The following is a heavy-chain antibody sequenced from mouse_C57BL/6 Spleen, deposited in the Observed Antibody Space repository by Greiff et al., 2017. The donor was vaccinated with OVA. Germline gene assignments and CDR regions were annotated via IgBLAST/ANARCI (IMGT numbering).Heavy chain of an antibody. CDR3: ARLRGSSYYFDY. CDR2: IYPRSGNT. V-gene: IGHV1-81*01. CDR1: GYTFTSYG. D-gene: IGHD1-1*01. Sequence: VQLQESGAELARPGASVKLSCKASGYTFTSYGISWVKQRTGQGLEWIGEIYPRSGNTYYNEKFKGKATLTADKSSSTAYMELRSLTSEDSAVYFCARLRGSSYYFDYWGQGTTLTVSS. J-gene: IGHJ2*01.